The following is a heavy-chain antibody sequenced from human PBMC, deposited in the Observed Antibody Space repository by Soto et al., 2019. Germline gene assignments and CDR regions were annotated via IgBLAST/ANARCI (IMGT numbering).Heavy chain of an antibody. CDR2: ISYDGSNK. Sequence: QVQLVESGGGVVQPGRSMRLSCAASGFTFSSYGMHWVRQAPGKGLEWVAVISYDGSNKYYADSVKGRFTISRDNSKNTLYLQMNSLRAEDKAVYYCAKDRVNYPDYWGQGTLVTVSS. CDR1: GFTFSSYG. CDR3: AKDRVNYPDY. D-gene: IGHD2-21*01. V-gene: IGHV3-30*18. J-gene: IGHJ4*02.